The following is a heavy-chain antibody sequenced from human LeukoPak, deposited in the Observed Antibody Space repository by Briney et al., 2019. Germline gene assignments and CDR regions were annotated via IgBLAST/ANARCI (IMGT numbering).Heavy chain of an antibody. CDR3: ARRTYFYDSSGYYFDY. D-gene: IGHD3-22*01. CDR2: IYYSGST. V-gene: IGHV4-59*01. CDR1: GGSISSYY. Sequence: SETLSLTCTVSGGSISSYYWSWLRQPPGKGLEGIGDIYYSGSTNYNPSLTSRVTISVDTSKNQFSLKLSSVTAADTAVYYCARRTYFYDSSGYYFDYWGQGTLVTVSS. J-gene: IGHJ4*02.